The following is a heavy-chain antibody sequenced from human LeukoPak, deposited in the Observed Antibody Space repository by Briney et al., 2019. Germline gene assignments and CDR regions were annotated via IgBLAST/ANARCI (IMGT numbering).Heavy chain of an antibody. V-gene: IGHV3-23*01. CDR3: AKDTGGDSDY. CDR2: VSGSGGST. CDR1: GFTFSSYA. Sequence: GGSLRLSCAASGFTFSSYAMSWVRQASGKGLEWVSHVSGSGGSTYYADSVKGRFTISRDNSKNTLYLQMNSLRAEDTAVYYCAKDTGGDSDYWGQGTLVTVSS. J-gene: IGHJ4*02. D-gene: IGHD3-3*01.